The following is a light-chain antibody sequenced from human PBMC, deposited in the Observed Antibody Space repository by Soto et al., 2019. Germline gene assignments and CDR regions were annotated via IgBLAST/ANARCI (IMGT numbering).Light chain of an antibody. CDR1: QTLTNF. Sequence: EIVLTQSPGTLSLSPGERATLSCRASQTLTNFLSWYQKKPGQAPRLLIYDASNRATGVPARFSGSGSGTDFTLTISSLEPEDFAVYYCHQRADWSLTFGGGTELEI. V-gene: IGKV3-11*01. CDR3: HQRADWSLT. CDR2: DAS. J-gene: IGKJ4*01.